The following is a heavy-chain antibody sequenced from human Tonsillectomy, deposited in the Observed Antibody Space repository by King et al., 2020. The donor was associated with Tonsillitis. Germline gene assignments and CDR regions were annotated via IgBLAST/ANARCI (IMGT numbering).Heavy chain of an antibody. CDR1: GFTFSTYS. CDR3: ARVGLHNMYNHAMDV. Sequence: VQLVESGGGLVKPGGSLRLSCAASGFTFSTYSMNWVRQAPGKGLEWVSSISSSGSYIYYADSVKGRFTISRDNAKNSLYLQMNSLRAEDTAVYYCARVGLHNMYNHAMDVWGQGTTVTVSS. D-gene: IGHD2/OR15-2a*01. J-gene: IGHJ6*02. V-gene: IGHV3-21*01. CDR2: ISSSGSYI.